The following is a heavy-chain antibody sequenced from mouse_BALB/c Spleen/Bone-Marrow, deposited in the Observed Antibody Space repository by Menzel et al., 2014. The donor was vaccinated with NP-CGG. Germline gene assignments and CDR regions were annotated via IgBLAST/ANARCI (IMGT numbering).Heavy chain of an antibody. CDR2: IRNKANGYTT. CDR1: GFTFTDYY. J-gene: IGHJ1*01. V-gene: IGHV7-3*02. D-gene: IGHD1-2*01. CDR3: ARDFTTASYWYVDV. Sequence: EVKLVESGGGLVQPGGSLRLSCATSGFTFTDYYMSWVRQPPGKALEWLGFIRNKANGYTTEYSASVKGRFTISRDNSQSILYLQMNTLRAEDSATYYCARDFTTASYWYVDVWGAGTTVTGSS.